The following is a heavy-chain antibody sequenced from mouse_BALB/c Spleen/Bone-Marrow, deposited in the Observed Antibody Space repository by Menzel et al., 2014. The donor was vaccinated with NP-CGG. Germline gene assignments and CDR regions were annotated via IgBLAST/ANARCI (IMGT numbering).Heavy chain of an antibody. J-gene: IGHJ4*01. Sequence: EVQVVESGGGLVQPGGSLRLSCATSGLTFSDYYISWVRQPPGNAPQWLGFIRNKAYGDTTEYSTSMTVRFTISRDNSHTILYLQMNTLRAEDSGTYYGAEEHDYDRDWSWTRPEWGPGTSVTVSA. CDR2: IRNKAYGDTT. CDR3: AEEHDYDRDWSWTRPE. CDR1: GLTFSDYY. D-gene: IGHD2-4*01. V-gene: IGHV7-3*02.